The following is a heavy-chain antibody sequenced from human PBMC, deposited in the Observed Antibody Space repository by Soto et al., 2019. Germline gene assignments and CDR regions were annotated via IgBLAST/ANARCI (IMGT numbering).Heavy chain of an antibody. Sequence: GASVKVSCKASGYTFTSYAMHWVRQAPGQRLEWMGWINAGNGNTKYSQKFQGRVTIIRDTAASTAYMELSSLRAEDTAVYYCARDYYRFNSGYGFSMDVWGQGTTVTVSS. V-gene: IGHV1-3*01. D-gene: IGHD5-12*01. CDR1: GYTFTSYA. J-gene: IGHJ6*02. CDR2: INAGNGNT. CDR3: ARDYYRFNSGYGFSMDV.